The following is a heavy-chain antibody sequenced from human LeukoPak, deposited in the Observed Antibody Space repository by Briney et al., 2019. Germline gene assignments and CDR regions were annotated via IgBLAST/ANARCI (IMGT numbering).Heavy chain of an antibody. CDR1: GFTFSNYG. CDR2: IWYDGSNK. D-gene: IGHD6-13*01. J-gene: IGHJ4*02. CDR3: ARDIAAAAYFDY. V-gene: IGHV3-33*01. Sequence: GGSLRLSCAASGFTFSNYGMHWVRQAPGKRLEWVAAIWYDGSNKYYGDSVKGRFTISRDNSKNTLYLQMNSLRAEDTAAYYCARDIAAAAYFDYWGQGTLVTVSS.